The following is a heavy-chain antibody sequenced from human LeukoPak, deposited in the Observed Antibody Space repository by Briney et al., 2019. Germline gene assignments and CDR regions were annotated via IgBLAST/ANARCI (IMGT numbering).Heavy chain of an antibody. J-gene: IGHJ3*02. CDR3: ARDGWVSPKYSSGWAGGAFDI. D-gene: IGHD6-19*01. V-gene: IGHV3-30-3*01. CDR1: GFTFSSYA. Sequence: GGSLRLSCAASGFTFSSYAMHWVRQAPGKGLEWVAVISYDGSNKYYADSVKGRFTISRDNAKNSLYLQMNSLRAEDTAVYYCARDGWVSPKYSSGWAGGAFDIWGQGTMVTVSP. CDR2: ISYDGSNK.